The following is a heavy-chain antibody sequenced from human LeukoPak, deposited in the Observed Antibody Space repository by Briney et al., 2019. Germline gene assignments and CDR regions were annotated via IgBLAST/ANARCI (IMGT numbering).Heavy chain of an antibody. CDR3: AREKEAAAGQTYYFDY. CDR2: ISGSGGAT. Sequence: GGSLRLSCAASGFTFNTYGMSWVRQAPGKGLEWVSGISGSGGATYYADSVKGRFTISRDNSKNTLYLQMNSLRAEDTAVYYRAREKEAAAGQTYYFDYWGQGTLVTVSS. J-gene: IGHJ4*02. CDR1: GFTFNTYG. D-gene: IGHD6-13*01. V-gene: IGHV3-23*01.